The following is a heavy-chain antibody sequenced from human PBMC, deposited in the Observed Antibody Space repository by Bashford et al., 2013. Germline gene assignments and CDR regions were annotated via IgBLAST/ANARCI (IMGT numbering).Heavy chain of an antibody. Sequence: VASVKVSCKASGGTFSSYAISWVRQAPGQGLEWMGRINPNSGGTNYAQKFQGRVTMTRDTSISTAYMELSRLRSDDTAVYYCAKCITIFGVVTTYYYYGMDVWGQGTTVTVSS. J-gene: IGHJ6*02. CDR2: INPNSGGT. V-gene: IGHV1-2*02. CDR1: GGTFSSYA. CDR3: AKCITIFGVVTTYYYYGMDV. D-gene: IGHD3-3*01.